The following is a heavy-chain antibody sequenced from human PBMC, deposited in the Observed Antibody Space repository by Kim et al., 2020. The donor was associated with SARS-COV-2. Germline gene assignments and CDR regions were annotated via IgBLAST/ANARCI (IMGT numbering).Heavy chain of an antibody. J-gene: IGHJ4*02. D-gene: IGHD2-2*01. CDR1: GFTFSSYG. Sequence: GGSLRLSCAASGFTFSSYGMHWVRQAPGKGLEWVAVISYDGSNKYYADSVKGRFTISRDNSKNTLYLQMNSLRAEDTAVYYCAFPAYDYWGQGTLVTVSS. V-gene: IGHV3-30*03. CDR3: AFPAYDY. CDR2: ISYDGSNK.